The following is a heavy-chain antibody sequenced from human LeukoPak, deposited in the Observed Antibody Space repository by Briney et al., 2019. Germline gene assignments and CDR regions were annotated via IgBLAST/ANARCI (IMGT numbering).Heavy chain of an antibody. V-gene: IGHV3-64*01. CDR3: AKGAIVATTADYFDY. CDR1: GFTFSGYA. D-gene: IGHD5-12*01. CDR2: ISSNGGST. J-gene: IGHJ4*02. Sequence: PGGSLRLSCAASGFTFSGYAMHWVRQAPGKGLEYVSAISSNGGSTYYANSVKGRFTISRDNSKNTLYLQMNSLRAEDTAVYYCAKGAIVATTADYFDYWGQGTLVTVSS.